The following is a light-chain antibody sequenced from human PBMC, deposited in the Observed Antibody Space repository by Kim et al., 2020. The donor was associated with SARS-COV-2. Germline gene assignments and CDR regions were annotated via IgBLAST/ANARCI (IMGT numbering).Light chain of an antibody. CDR1: QGISTN. Sequence: ASVGDGVTIACRASQGISTNLAWYQQKPGKAPRLLIYAASTLESGVPSRFSGRGSGTEFTLAINSLQPEDFATYYCQQINSFPLTFGGGTKVDIK. CDR3: QQINSFPLT. V-gene: IGKV1-9*01. J-gene: IGKJ4*01. CDR2: AAS.